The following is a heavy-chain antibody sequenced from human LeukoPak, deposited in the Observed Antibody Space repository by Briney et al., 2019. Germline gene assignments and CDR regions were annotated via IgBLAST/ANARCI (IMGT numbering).Heavy chain of an antibody. CDR3: ARSPEWELLIELVYFDY. CDR2: INTNTGNP. J-gene: IGHJ4*02. Sequence: VSVKVSCKASGYTFTSCAMNWVRQAPGQGLEGMGWINTNTGNPTYAQGFTGRFVFSLDTSVSTAYLQISSLKAEDTAVYYCARSPEWELLIELVYFDYWGQGTLVTVSS. CDR1: GYTFTSCA. V-gene: IGHV7-4-1*02. D-gene: IGHD1-26*01.